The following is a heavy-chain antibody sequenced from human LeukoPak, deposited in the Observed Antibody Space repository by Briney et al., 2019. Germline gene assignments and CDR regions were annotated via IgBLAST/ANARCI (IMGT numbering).Heavy chain of an antibody. CDR3: ARLGYCSSTSCFTPFDY. V-gene: IGHV1-69*04. CDR2: IIPILGIA. J-gene: IGHJ4*02. D-gene: IGHD2-2*02. Sequence: SVKVSCKASGGTFSSYAISWVRQAPGQGLEWMGRIIPILGIANYAQKFQGRVTITADKSTSTAYMELSSLRSEDTAVYYCARLGYCSSTSCFTPFDYWGQGTLVTVSS. CDR1: GGTFSSYA.